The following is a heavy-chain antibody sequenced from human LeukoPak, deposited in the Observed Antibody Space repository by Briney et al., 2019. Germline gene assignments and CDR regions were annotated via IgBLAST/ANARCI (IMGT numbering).Heavy chain of an antibody. CDR2: IKQDGSEK. D-gene: IGHD2-2*01. CDR1: GFTLSSHW. CDR3: ARDDCSSISCYHNWFDP. J-gene: IGHJ5*02. V-gene: IGHV3-7*01. Sequence: GGSLRLSCAASGFTLSSHWMSWVRQAPGKGLEWVANIKQDGSEKYYVDSVKGRFTISRDNAKNSLYPQMNSLRAEDTAVYYCARDDCSSISCYHNWFDPWGQGTLVTVSS.